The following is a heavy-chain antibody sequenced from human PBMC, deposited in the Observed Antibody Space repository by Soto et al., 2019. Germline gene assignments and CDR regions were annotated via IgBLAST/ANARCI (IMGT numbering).Heavy chain of an antibody. D-gene: IGHD3-22*01. CDR2: INHSGST. J-gene: IGHJ5*02. V-gene: IGHV4-34*01. CDR3: ARWYYYDSSGQRSYNWFDP. CDR1: GGSFSGYY. Sequence: SETLSLTCAVYGGSFSGYYWSWIRQPPGKGLEWIGEINHSGSTNYNPSLKSRVTISVDTSKNQFSLKLSSVTAADTAVYYCARWYYYDSSGQRSYNWFDPWGQGTLVTVSS.